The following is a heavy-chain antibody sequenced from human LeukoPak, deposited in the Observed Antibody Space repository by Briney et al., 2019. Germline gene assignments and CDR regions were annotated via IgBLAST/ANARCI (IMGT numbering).Heavy chain of an antibody. CDR2: IYYSGST. CDR3: ARAPPELTYFDY. CDR1: GGSISSGGYY. Sequence: SETLSLTCTVSGGSISSGGYYWSWIRQHPGKGLEWIGYIYYSGSTYYNPSLKSRVTISVDTSKNQFSLKLSSVTAADTAVYYCARAPPELTYFDYWGQGTLVTVSS. D-gene: IGHD1-26*01. J-gene: IGHJ4*02. V-gene: IGHV4-31*03.